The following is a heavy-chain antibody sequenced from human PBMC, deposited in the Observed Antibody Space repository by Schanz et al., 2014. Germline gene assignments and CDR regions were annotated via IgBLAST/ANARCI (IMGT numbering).Heavy chain of an antibody. CDR2: ISGGGGTT. Sequence: EVHLLESGGGLVPPGGSLRLSCAASGFNFSDYAMCWVRQAPGKGLEWVSAISGGGGTTYYTDSVKGRFTISRDNSKSTLYLQMNSLRAEDTAVYYCAKGRFGELSAFDIWGQGTMXTVSS. CDR3: AKGRFGELSAFDI. V-gene: IGHV3-23*01. CDR1: GFNFSDYA. J-gene: IGHJ3*02. D-gene: IGHD3-10*01.